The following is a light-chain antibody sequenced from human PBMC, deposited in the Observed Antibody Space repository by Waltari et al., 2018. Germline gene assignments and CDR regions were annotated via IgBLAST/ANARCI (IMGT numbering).Light chain of an antibody. CDR2: GAS. V-gene: IGKV3-15*01. J-gene: IGKJ1*01. Sequence: EIVMTQSPATLSVSPGARATLSCSASQTVSSNLAWYQQKPGQAPRLLNYGASTSATGIPARFSGSGSGTEFTLTISSLQSEDFAVYYCQQYNNWPPWTFGQGTKVEIK. CDR1: QTVSSN. CDR3: QQYNNWPPWT.